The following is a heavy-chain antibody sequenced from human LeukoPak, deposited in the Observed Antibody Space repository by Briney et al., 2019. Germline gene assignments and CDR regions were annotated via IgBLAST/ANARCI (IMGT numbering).Heavy chain of an antibody. J-gene: IGHJ4*02. D-gene: IGHD6-19*01. V-gene: IGHV3-7*01. CDR3: ARSKFLRGWDYFDY. Sequence: GGSLRLSCAASGFTFSDYWMSWVRQAPGKGLKWVANIKQDGSEKYYVDSVKGRFTISRDNAKNSLYLQMNSLRAEDTAVYYCARSKFLRGWDYFDYWGQGTLVTVSS. CDR2: IKQDGSEK. CDR1: GFTFSDYW.